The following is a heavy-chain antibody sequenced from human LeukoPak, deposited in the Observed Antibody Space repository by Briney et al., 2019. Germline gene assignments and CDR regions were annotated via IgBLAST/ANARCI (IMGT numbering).Heavy chain of an antibody. CDR1: GCSISSYY. CDR2: IYYSGST. D-gene: IGHD6-19*01. CDR3: ARMSVAGTYYYYYYYMDV. J-gene: IGHJ6*03. V-gene: IGHV4-59*01. Sequence: PSETLSLTCTVSGCSISSYYWSWIRQPPGKGLEWIGYIYYSGSTNYNPSLKSRVTISVDTSKNQFSLKLSSVTAADTAVYYCARMSVAGTYYYYYYYMDVWGKGTTVTVSS.